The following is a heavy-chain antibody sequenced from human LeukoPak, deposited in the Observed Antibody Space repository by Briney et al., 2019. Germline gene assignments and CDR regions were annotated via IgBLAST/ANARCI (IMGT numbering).Heavy chain of an antibody. D-gene: IGHD3-9*01. Sequence: GASVKVSCKASRGTFSSYTISWVRQAPGQGLEWMGRIIPILGIANYAQKFQGRVTITADKSTSTAYMELSSLRSEDTAVYYCARDPSPLPYTNWFDPWGQGTLVTVSS. V-gene: IGHV1-69*04. CDR1: RGTFSSYT. CDR2: IIPILGIA. J-gene: IGHJ5*02. CDR3: ARDPSPLPYTNWFDP.